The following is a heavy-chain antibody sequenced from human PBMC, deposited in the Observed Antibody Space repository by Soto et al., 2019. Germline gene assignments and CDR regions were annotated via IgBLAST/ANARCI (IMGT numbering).Heavy chain of an antibody. V-gene: IGHV4-30-2*01. CDR1: GDSISSGGYS. J-gene: IGHJ6*02. Sequence: QLQLQESGSGLVKPSQTLSLTCAVSGDSISSGGYSWSWIRQPPGKGLEWIGYIYHSGYTYCNPSLKSRVTISVDRSKTQFSLKLSSVTAADTAVYYCARAHYGDYGYGMDVWGQGTTVTVSS. CDR3: ARAHYGDYGYGMDV. CDR2: IYHSGYT. D-gene: IGHD4-17*01.